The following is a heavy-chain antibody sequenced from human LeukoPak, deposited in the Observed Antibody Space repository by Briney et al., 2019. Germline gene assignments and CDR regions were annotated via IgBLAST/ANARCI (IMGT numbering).Heavy chain of an antibody. V-gene: IGHV3-21*01. CDR1: GFTFSSYS. J-gene: IGHJ3*02. CDR2: ISSSSSYI. CDR3: ARDYYYDSSGYYRGPDAFDI. D-gene: IGHD3-22*01. Sequence: GGSLRLSCAASGFTFSSYSMNWARQAPGKGLEWVSSISSSSSYIYYADSVKGRFTISRDNAKNSLYLQMNSLRAEDTAVYYCARDYYYDSSGYYRGPDAFDIWGQGTMVTVSS.